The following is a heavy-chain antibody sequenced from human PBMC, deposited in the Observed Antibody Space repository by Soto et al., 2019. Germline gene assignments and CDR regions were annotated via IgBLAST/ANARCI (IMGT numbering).Heavy chain of an antibody. Sequence: QVQLVQSGAEVKKHGASVKVSCKASGYTITSYGISWVRQAPGQGLEWMGWISAYNGNTSYAQKLQGRVTMTTDSSTSTAYMELRSLRSDDTAVYYCARDVVVVTASLDAFDICGQGTMVTVSS. J-gene: IGHJ3*02. V-gene: IGHV1-18*01. CDR1: GYTITSYG. D-gene: IGHD2-21*02. CDR2: ISAYNGNT. CDR3: ARDVVVVTASLDAFDI.